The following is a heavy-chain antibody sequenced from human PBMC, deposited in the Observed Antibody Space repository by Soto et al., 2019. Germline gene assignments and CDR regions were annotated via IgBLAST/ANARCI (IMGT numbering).Heavy chain of an antibody. V-gene: IGHV4-4*02. D-gene: IGHD3-10*01. CDR3: ASRSGSYLVYYFDY. J-gene: IGHJ4*02. Sequence: PSETLSLTCAVSGGSISSSNWWSWVRQPPGKGLEWIGEIYHSGSTNYNPSLKSRVTISVDKSKNQFSLKLSSVTAADTAVYYCASRSGSYLVYYFDYWGQGTLVTVSS. CDR2: IYHSGST. CDR1: GGSISSSNW.